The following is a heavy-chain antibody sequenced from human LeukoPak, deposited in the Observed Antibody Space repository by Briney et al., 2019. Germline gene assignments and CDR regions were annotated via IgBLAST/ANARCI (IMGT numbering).Heavy chain of an antibody. D-gene: IGHD6-19*01. CDR1: GYTCTGYY. Sequence: GASVKVSCKASGYTCTGYYIHWVRQAPGQGLEWMGWINPDRGGTYYAQKFQGRVTMTRDTSISAAYMELSRLRSDDTAVYYCARDTSGWYNYWGQGTLVTVSS. CDR3: ARDTSGWYNY. CDR2: INPDRGGT. V-gene: IGHV1-2*02. J-gene: IGHJ4*02.